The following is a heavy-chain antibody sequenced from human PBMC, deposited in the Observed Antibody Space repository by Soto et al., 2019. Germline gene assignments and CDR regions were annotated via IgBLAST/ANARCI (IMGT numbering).Heavy chain of an antibody. D-gene: IGHD6-13*01. CDR2: ISGSGGYI. CDR1: GFTFSSYS. CDR3: ARDRQSTPWYAADY. V-gene: IGHV3-21*01. Sequence: GGSLRLSCEGSGFTFSSYSMDWVRQAPGKGLEWVSSISGSGGYIYYADSVKGRFTISRDNAKNSLYLQMTSLRDEDTALYYCARDRQSTPWYAADYWGQGSLVTVSS. J-gene: IGHJ4*02.